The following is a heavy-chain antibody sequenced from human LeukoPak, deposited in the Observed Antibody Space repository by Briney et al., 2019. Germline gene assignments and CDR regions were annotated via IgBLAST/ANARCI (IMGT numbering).Heavy chain of an antibody. V-gene: IGHV1-2*02. CDR2: INPHSGGT. Sequence: ASVKVSCKTSGYMFTTYYPHWVRQAPGQGLEWMGWINPHSGGTNYAQKFQGRVTMTRDTSISTAYMELSRLRSDDTAVYYCACASSGYYLDAFDIWGQGTMVTVSS. D-gene: IGHD3-22*01. J-gene: IGHJ3*02. CDR1: GYMFTTYY. CDR3: ACASSGYYLDAFDI.